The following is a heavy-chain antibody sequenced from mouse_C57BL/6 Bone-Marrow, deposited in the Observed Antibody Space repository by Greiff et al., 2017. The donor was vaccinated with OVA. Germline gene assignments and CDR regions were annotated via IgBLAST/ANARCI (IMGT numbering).Heavy chain of an antibody. CDR2: IRSKSNNYAT. CDR1: GFSFNTYA. V-gene: IGHV10-1*01. J-gene: IGHJ4*01. Sequence: EAGGGLVQPKGSLTLSCAASGFSFNTYAMNWVRQAPGKGLEWVARIRSKSNNYATYYADSVKDRFTISRDDSESMLYLQMNNLKTEDTAMYYCVRSPIYYGYEKGAMDYWGQGTSVTVSS. CDR3: VRSPIYYGYEKGAMDY. D-gene: IGHD2-2*01.